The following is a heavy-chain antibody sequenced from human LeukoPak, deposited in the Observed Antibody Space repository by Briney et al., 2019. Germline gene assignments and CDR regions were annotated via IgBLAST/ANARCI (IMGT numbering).Heavy chain of an antibody. Sequence: GGSLRLSCAASGFTFSSDSMNWVRQAPGKGLEWVSSISSSSSYIYYADSLKGRFTISRDNATNSLYLQMNSLRAEDTAVYYCARGVYHFWSGYLDAFDIWGQGTMVTVSS. V-gene: IGHV3-21*01. CDR1: GFTFSSDS. CDR2: ISSSSSYI. J-gene: IGHJ3*02. D-gene: IGHD3-3*01. CDR3: ARGVYHFWSGYLDAFDI.